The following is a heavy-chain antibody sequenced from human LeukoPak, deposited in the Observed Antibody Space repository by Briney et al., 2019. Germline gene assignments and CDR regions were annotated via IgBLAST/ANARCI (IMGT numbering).Heavy chain of an antibody. J-gene: IGHJ3*02. D-gene: IGHD6-19*01. CDR2: INHSGST. CDR3: AREARAVAGTWMDAFDI. Sequence: SETLSLTCAVYGGSFSGYYWSWIRQPPGKGLEWIGEINHSGSTNYNPSLKSRVTISVDTSKNQFSLKLSSVTAADTAVYYCAREARAVAGTWMDAFDIWGQGTMVTVSS. V-gene: IGHV4-34*01. CDR1: GGSFSGYY.